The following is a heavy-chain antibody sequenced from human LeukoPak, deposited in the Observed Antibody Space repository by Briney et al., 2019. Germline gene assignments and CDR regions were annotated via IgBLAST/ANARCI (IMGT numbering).Heavy chain of an antibody. Sequence: GASVKVSCKASGYTFTSYDINWVRQATGQGLEWMGWMNPNSGNTGYAQKFQGRVTMTRNTSISTAYMDLSSLRSKDTAVYYCARGGYYDRSGYFAFDIWGQGTMVTVSS. CDR1: GYTFTSYD. D-gene: IGHD3-22*01. CDR2: MNPNSGNT. V-gene: IGHV1-8*01. J-gene: IGHJ3*02. CDR3: ARGGYYDRSGYFAFDI.